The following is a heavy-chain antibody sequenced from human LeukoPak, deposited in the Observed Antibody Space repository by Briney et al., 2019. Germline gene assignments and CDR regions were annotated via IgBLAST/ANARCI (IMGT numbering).Heavy chain of an antibody. Sequence: GGSLRLSCAASGFTFSNYAMHWVRQAPGKGLEWVAVISYDGNNKYYADSVKGRFTISRDNSKNTLYLQMNSLRAEDTAVYYCARDKFYSSSYFDYWGQGTLVTVSS. D-gene: IGHD6-13*01. CDR2: ISYDGNNK. V-gene: IGHV3-30*04. J-gene: IGHJ4*02. CDR1: GFTFSNYA. CDR3: ARDKFYSSSYFDY.